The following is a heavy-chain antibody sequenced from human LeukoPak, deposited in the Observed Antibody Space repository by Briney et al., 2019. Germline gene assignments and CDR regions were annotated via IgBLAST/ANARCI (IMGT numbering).Heavy chain of an antibody. CDR3: ARDNHPPLNDAFDI. Sequence: SETLSLTCTVSDGYISSYYWSWIRQPPGKGLEWIGYINYSGSANYNPSLKSRVTISVDTSKNQFSLKLSSVTAADTAVYYCARDNHPPLNDAFDIWGQGTMVTVSS. CDR1: DGYISSYY. CDR2: INYSGSA. V-gene: IGHV4-59*01. D-gene: IGHD2-8*01. J-gene: IGHJ3*02.